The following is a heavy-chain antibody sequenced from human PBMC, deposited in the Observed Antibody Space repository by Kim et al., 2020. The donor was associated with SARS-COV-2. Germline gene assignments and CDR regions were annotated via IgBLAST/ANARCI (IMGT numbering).Heavy chain of an antibody. CDR2: ISYDGSNK. CDR3: ARDTLRYFGKGLKQYYYYYGMDV. V-gene: IGHV3-30*04. Sequence: GGSLRLSCAASGFTFSSYAMHWVRQAPGKGLEWVAVISYDGSNKYYADSVKGRFTISRDNSKNTLYLQMNSLRAEDTAVYYCARDTLRYFGKGLKQYYYYYGMDVWGQGTTVTVSS. D-gene: IGHD3-9*01. J-gene: IGHJ6*02. CDR1: GFTFSSYA.